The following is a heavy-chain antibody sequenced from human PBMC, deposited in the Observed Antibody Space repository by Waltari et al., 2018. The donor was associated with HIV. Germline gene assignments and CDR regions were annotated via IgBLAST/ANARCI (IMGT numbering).Heavy chain of an antibody. V-gene: IGHV4-34*01. Sequence: QEQLQQWGAGLLKPSETLSLTCAVYAGSFSGYSWSWIRQPPGKGLEWIGEINDGGNTNYTPSLKSRVAMSVDTSKNQFSLKVTSVTAADTAVYYCARGDWVAAAATGAYFDLWGRGTLVTVSS. CDR1: AGSFSGYS. J-gene: IGHJ2*01. D-gene: IGHD6-13*01. CDR3: ARGDWVAAAATGAYFDL. CDR2: INDGGNT.